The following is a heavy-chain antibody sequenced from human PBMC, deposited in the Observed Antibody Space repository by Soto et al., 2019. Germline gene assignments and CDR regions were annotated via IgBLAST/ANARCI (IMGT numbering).Heavy chain of an antibody. D-gene: IGHD2-21*02. CDR1: GGSVSSGSYY. J-gene: IGHJ1*01. Sequence: QVQLQESGPGLVKPSETLSLTCTVSGGSVSSGSYYWRWIRQPPGKGLAWIGYIYYSGSTNYNPSLGRRVTISGDTSKNQFSLELSSVTAADTAVYYCARGPPQRNDCGGDCYYLQHWGQGNLGPVSS. CDR2: IYYSGST. CDR3: ARGPPQRNDCGGDCYYLQH. V-gene: IGHV4-61*01.